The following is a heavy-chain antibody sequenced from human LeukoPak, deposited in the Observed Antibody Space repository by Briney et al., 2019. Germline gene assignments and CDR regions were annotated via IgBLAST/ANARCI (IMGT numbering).Heavy chain of an antibody. CDR3: AKSGQQLALDGFDS. D-gene: IGHD6-13*01. V-gene: IGHV4-4*02. CDR2: IFPGGSA. Sequence: SETLSLTCAVSGGSISSDNWWSWVRQPPGKGLEWIGEIFPGGSANYNPSLRGRVTISLDKSKNQFSLRLHSVTAADTAVYFCAKSGQQLALDGFDSWGPGTLVTVSS. CDR1: GGSISSDNW. J-gene: IGHJ4*02.